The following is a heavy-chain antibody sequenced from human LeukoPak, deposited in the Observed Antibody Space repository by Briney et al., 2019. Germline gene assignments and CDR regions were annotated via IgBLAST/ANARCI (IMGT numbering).Heavy chain of an antibody. V-gene: IGHV5-51*01. Sequence: GESLKISCKTSGYSFTTSWIDWVRQMPGKGLEWMGIIYPGDSDTTYSPSFQGQVTISLDKSTSTAYLQWTSLKASDTAMYYCARHQSGRRYDALDVWGQGTMVSVSS. D-gene: IGHD3-3*01. J-gene: IGHJ3*01. CDR3: ARHQSGRRYDALDV. CDR1: GYSFTTSW. CDR2: IYPGDSDT.